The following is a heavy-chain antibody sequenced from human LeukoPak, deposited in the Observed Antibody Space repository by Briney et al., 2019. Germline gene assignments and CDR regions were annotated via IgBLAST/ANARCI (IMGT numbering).Heavy chain of an antibody. J-gene: IGHJ4*02. D-gene: IGHD4-17*01. V-gene: IGHV3-21*01. CDR2: ISSSSSYI. CDR1: GFTFSSYW. CDR3: ARSLYGDYVDY. Sequence: GGSLRLSCAASGFTFSSYWMSWVRQAPGKGLEWVSSISSSSSYIYYADSVKGRFTISRDNAKNSLYLQMNSLRAEDTAVYYCARSLYGDYVDYWGQGTLVTVSS.